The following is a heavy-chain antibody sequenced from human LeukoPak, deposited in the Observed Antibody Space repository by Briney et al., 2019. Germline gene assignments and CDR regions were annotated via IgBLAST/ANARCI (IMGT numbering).Heavy chain of an antibody. J-gene: IGHJ4*02. CDR3: TRLLPSSHHFFDS. D-gene: IGHD6-6*01. CDR1: GFTVSNDY. V-gene: IGHV3-53*01. Sequence: GGSLRLSCAVSGFTVSNDYMSWVRQAPGKGLEWVSVIYGGGDTYYADSVRGRFTISRDNFENTLFLQMDSLRAEDTAVYYCTRLLPSSHHFFDSWGQGTLVSVS. CDR2: IYGGGDT.